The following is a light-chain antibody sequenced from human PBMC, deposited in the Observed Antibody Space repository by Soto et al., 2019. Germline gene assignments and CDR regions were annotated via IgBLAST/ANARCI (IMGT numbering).Light chain of an antibody. CDR2: GNS. J-gene: IGLJ2*01. CDR1: SSNIGAGYD. V-gene: IGLV1-40*01. Sequence: QSVLTQPPSVSGAPGQRVTISCTGSSSNIGAGYDVHWYQQLPGTAPKLLIYGNSNRPSGVPDRFSGSKSGTSASLAITGLQAEDEADYYCQSDDSSLSGYVVFGGGTKRTVL. CDR3: QSDDSSLSGYVV.